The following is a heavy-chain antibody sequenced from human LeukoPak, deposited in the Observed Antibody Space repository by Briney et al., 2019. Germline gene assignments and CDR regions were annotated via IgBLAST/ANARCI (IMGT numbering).Heavy chain of an antibody. V-gene: IGHV1-2*02. CDR3: ASNALDSSGYYPAP. CDR1: XXTFTXXY. Sequence: SYKXXXXTFTXXYMHWVRQAPGQGLEWMGWINPNSGGTNYAQKFQGRVTMTRDTSISTAYMELSRLRSDDTAVYYCASNALDSSGYYPAPWGQGTLVTVSS. CDR2: INPNSGGT. D-gene: IGHD3-22*01. J-gene: IGHJ5*02.